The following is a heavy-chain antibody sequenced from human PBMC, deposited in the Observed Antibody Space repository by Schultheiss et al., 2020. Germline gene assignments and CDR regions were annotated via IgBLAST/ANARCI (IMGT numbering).Heavy chain of an antibody. CDR2: ITSGGGDT. J-gene: IGHJ4*02. Sequence: GGFLRLSCSASGFTFIAMFWVRQAPGEALQYVSAITSGGGDTFYADLVKGRFTISRDYSKNTLYLQMNSLKTEDTAVYYCTTDRVYDTEDWGQGTLVTVSS. CDR1: GFTFIA. CDR3: TTDRVYDTED. D-gene: IGHD3-22*01. V-gene: IGHV3-64*04.